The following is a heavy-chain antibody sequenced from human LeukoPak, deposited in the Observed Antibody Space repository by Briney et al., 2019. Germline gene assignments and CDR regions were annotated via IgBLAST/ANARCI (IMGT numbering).Heavy chain of an antibody. Sequence: EASVKVSCKASGYTFTGYYMHWVRQAPGQGLEWMGWINPNSGGTNYAQNFQGRVTMTRDTSIRTVYMELSRLRSDDTAVYYCANTYALGNYYKGGFDPWGQGTLVTVSS. CDR2: INPNSGGT. D-gene: IGHD3-10*01. V-gene: IGHV1-2*02. CDR3: ANTYALGNYYKGGFDP. J-gene: IGHJ5*02. CDR1: GYTFTGYY.